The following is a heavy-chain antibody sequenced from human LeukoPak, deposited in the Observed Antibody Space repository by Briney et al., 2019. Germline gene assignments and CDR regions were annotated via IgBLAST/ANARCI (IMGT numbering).Heavy chain of an antibody. CDR3: ARYRGRNGSNYYFDS. J-gene: IGHJ4*02. CDR2: INHSGST. V-gene: IGHV4-34*01. D-gene: IGHD2-15*01. CDR1: GGSFSGYY. Sequence: SSETLSLTCAVYGGSFSGYYWGWIRQPPGKGLEWMGEINHSGSTNYNPSLKSRVTISIDTSKNQFSLKLSSVTAADTAVYYCARYRGRNGSNYYFDSWGQGILVTVSS.